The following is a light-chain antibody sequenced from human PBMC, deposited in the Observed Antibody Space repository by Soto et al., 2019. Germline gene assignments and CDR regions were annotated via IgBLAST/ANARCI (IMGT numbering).Light chain of an antibody. J-gene: IGLJ1*01. CDR1: SSDIGGHDY. V-gene: IGLV2-14*01. CDR3: STHTTSGALQV. CDR2: GVS. Sequence: QSALTQPASVSGSPGQSITISCTGTSSDIGGHDYVFWYQQYPGKAPKLLIYGVSNRPSGVSNRFSGSKSGSTASLTISGLQADDEADYYCSTHTTSGALQVFGTGTKDTVL.